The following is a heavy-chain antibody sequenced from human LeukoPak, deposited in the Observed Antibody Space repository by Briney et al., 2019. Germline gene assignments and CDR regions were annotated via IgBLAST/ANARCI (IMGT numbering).Heavy chain of an antibody. D-gene: IGHD3-22*01. CDR3: ARGNYYDSSGYLYYFDY. CDR1: GGSISSGDYY. V-gene: IGHV4-30-4*08. Sequence: SQTLSLTCTVSGGSISSGDYYWSWIRQPPGKGLEWIGYIYYSGSTYYYPSLKSRVTISVDTSKNQFSLKLSSVTAADTAVYYCARGNYYDSSGYLYYFDYWGQGTLVTVSS. J-gene: IGHJ4*02. CDR2: IYYSGST.